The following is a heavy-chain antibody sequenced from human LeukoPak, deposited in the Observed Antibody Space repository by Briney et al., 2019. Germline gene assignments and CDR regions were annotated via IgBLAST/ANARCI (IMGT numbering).Heavy chain of an antibody. V-gene: IGHV3-7*01. D-gene: IGHD1-26*01. CDR2: IKQDGSEK. CDR3: ARDSGEGGTFDY. J-gene: IGHJ4*02. Sequence: GGSLRLSCAASGFTISSYWMSWVRQAPGKGLEWVANIKQDGSEKYYVDSVKGRFTISRDNAKNSLYLQMNSLRAEDTAVYYCARDSGEGGTFDYWGQGTLVSVSS. CDR1: GFTISSYW.